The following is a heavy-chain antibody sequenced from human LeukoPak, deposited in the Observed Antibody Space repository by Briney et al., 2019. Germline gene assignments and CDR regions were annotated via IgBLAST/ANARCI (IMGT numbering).Heavy chain of an antibody. CDR2: ISGSGGST. D-gene: IGHD2-2*03. Sequence: GGSLRLSCAASGFTFSSYGMHWVRQAPGKGLEWVSAISGSGGSTYYADSVKGRFTISRDNSKNTLYLQMNSLRAEDTAVYYCARESLDSPDAFDIWGQGTMVTVSS. V-gene: IGHV3-23*01. CDR1: GFTFSSYG. CDR3: ARESLDSPDAFDI. J-gene: IGHJ3*02.